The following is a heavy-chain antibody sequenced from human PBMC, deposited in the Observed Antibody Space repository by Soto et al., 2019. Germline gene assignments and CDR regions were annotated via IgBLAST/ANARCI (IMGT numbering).Heavy chain of an antibody. D-gene: IGHD3-3*02. CDR3: ARLGAFYQSLDP. J-gene: IGHJ5*02. CDR2: IYYSGST. V-gene: IGHV4-31*03. CDR1: GGSISSGGHY. Sequence: PSETLSLTCTVSGGSISSGGHYWSWIRQHPGKGLEWIGYIYYSGSTYYNPSLKSRVTISVDTSKNQFSLKLSSVTAADTAVYYCARLGAFYQSLDPWGPGTLVTVSS.